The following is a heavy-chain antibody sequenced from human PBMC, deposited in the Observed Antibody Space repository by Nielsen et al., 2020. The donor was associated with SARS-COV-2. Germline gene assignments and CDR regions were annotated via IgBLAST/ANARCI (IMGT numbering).Heavy chain of an antibody. CDR3: ARVVPILGYFDY. V-gene: IGHV4-30-4*01. CDR1: GGSISSGDYY. D-gene: IGHD3-16*01. Sequence: SETLSLTCTVSGGSISSGDYYWSWIRQPPGKGLEWIGYIYYSGSTYYNPSLKSRVTISVDTSKNQFSLKLSSVTAADTAVYYCARVVPILGYFDYWGQVTLVTVSS. CDR2: IYYSGST. J-gene: IGHJ4*02.